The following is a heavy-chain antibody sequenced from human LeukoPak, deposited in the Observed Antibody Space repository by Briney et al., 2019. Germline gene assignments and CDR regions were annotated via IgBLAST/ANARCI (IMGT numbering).Heavy chain of an antibody. CDR2: ISWNSGSI. CDR3: AKDSGYYDSSGYKSNYFDY. D-gene: IGHD3-22*01. J-gene: IGHJ4*02. V-gene: IGHV3-9*01. Sequence: GRSLRLSCAASGFTFDDYAMHWVRQAPGKGLEWVSGISWNSGSIDYADSVKGRFTISRDNAKNSLYLQMNSLRAEDTALYYCAKDSGYYDSSGYKSNYFDYWGQGTLVTVSS. CDR1: GFTFDDYA.